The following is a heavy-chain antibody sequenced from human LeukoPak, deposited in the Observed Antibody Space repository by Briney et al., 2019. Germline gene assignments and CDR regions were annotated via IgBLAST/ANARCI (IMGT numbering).Heavy chain of an antibody. V-gene: IGHV4-61*01. CDR3: ARKYYYDSSGYYYAHWYFDL. CDR2: IYYSGST. Sequence: PSETLSLTCTVSGGSISSSSYYWSWIRQPPGKGLEWIGYIYYSGSTNYNPSLKSRVTISVDTSKNQFSLKLSSVTAADTAVYYCARKYYYDSSGYYYAHWYFDLWGRGTLVTVSS. D-gene: IGHD3-22*01. J-gene: IGHJ2*01. CDR1: GGSISSSSYY.